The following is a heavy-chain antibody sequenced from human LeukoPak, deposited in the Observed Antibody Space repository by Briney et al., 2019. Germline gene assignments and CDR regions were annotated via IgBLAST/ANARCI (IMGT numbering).Heavy chain of an antibody. CDR1: GGSISSGSYY. Sequence: SETLSLTCTVSGGSISSGSYYWSWIRQPAGKGLEWIGRIYTSGSTNYNPSLKSRVTISVDTSKNQFSLKLSSVTAADTAVYYCARDSSSVFDYWGQGTLVTVSS. V-gene: IGHV4-61*02. D-gene: IGHD6-6*01. CDR2: IYTSGST. J-gene: IGHJ4*02. CDR3: ARDSSSVFDY.